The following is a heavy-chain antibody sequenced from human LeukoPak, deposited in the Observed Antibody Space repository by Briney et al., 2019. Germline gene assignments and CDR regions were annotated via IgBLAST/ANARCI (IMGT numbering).Heavy chain of an antibody. Sequence: GASVKVSCKASGYTFTSYGISWVRQAPGQGLEWMGTIDPSGGSTHYAQNFQGRVTMTRDTSTNTFYMEVSSLRSEDTAVYYCARRSGWYWGQGTLVTVSS. J-gene: IGHJ4*02. CDR2: IDPSGGST. D-gene: IGHD6-19*01. CDR3: ARRSGWY. V-gene: IGHV1-46*01. CDR1: GYTFTSYG.